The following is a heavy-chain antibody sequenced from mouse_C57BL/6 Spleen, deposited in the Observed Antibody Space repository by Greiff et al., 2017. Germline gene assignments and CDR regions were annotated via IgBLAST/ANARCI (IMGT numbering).Heavy chain of an antibody. D-gene: IGHD4-1*01. CDR1: GYSFTDYN. Sequence: EVKLMESGPELVKPGASVKISCKASGYSFTDYNMNWVKQSNGKSLEWIGVINPNYGTTSYNQKFKGKATLTVDQSYSTAYMQLNSLTSEDSAVYYCARSGGCYYAMDYWGQGTSVTVSS. J-gene: IGHJ4*01. CDR3: ARSGGCYYAMDY. CDR2: INPNYGTT. V-gene: IGHV1-39*01.